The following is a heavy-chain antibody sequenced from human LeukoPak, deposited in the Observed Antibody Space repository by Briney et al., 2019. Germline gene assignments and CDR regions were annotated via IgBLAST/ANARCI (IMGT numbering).Heavy chain of an antibody. CDR2: IVVGSGNT. V-gene: IGHV1-58*01. CDR1: GFTFTSSA. J-gene: IGHJ6*02. Sequence: SVKVSCKASGFTFTSSAVQWVRQARGQRLEWIGWIVVGSGNTNYAQKFQERVTITRDMSTSTAYMELSSLRSEDTAVYYCAADTADCSSTSCYARDYYYYYGMDVWGQGTTVTVSS. D-gene: IGHD2-2*01. CDR3: AADTADCSSTSCYARDYYYYYGMDV.